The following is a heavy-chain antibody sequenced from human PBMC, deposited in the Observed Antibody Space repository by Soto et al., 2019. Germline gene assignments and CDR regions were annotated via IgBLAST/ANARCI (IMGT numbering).Heavy chain of an antibody. V-gene: IGHV5-51*01. D-gene: IGHD6-6*01. CDR1: GYSFTCNW. J-gene: IGHJ5*01. CDR2: IFPGDSDT. CDR3: ERHTPFASPSDCLDP. Sequence: GESLKICCKASGYSFTCNWIAWVRQMPGKGLEWIGIIFPGDSDTRYSPSFQGQVTISADKSINTAFLQWSSLKASDTAIYYFERHTPFASPSDCLDPWGQGTLVTDSS.